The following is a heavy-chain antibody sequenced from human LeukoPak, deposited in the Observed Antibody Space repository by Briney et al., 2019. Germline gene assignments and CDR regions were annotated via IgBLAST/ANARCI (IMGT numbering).Heavy chain of an antibody. D-gene: IGHD3-22*01. CDR1: GFTLNTYS. CDR3: ARDLVSYDSSGYYSD. CDR2: ISSTGSDM. Sequence: GGSLRFSCAASGFTLNTYSMNWVRQAPGKGLEWVSSISSTGSDMYYVDSVKGRFTISRDNAKNSLYLQMNSLRAEDTAVYYCARDLVSYDSSGYYSDWGQGTLVTVSS. V-gene: IGHV3-21*01. J-gene: IGHJ4*02.